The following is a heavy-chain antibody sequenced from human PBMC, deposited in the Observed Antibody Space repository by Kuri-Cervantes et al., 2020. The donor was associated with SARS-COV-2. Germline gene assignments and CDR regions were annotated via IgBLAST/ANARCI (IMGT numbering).Heavy chain of an antibody. Sequence: SETLSLTCIVSGGSIVGSNHYWGWIRQPPGKGLEWIGRIYTSGSTNYNPSLKSRVTISVDTSKNQFSLKLSSVTAADTAVYYCARDLVVELRSFDAFDIWGQGTMVTVSS. CDR2: IYTSGST. J-gene: IGHJ3*02. CDR3: ARDLVVELRSFDAFDI. D-gene: IGHD1-7*01. V-gene: IGHV4-61*02. CDR1: GGSIVGSNHY.